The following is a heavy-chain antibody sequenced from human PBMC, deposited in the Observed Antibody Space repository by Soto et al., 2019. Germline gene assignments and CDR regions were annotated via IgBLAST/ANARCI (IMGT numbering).Heavy chain of an antibody. J-gene: IGHJ4*02. D-gene: IGHD6-25*01. CDR1: RGSISSGTNY. V-gene: IGHV4-39*01. CDR2: IYYNGST. CDR3: ARHEAGWYFDS. Sequence: QLQLQESGPGLVKPSETLSLTCTVSRGSISSGTNYWAWIRQPPGKGLEWIGNIYYNGSTFYNPSLKSRVTISLDTSKTQFSLKLRSVTAADTAVYYCARHEAGWYFDSWGQGTLVTVSS.